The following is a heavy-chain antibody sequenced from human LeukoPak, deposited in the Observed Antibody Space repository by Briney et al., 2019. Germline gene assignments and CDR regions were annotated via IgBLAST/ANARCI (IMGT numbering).Heavy chain of an antibody. Sequence: GGSLRLSCAASGFTFSSYGMHWVRQAPGKGLEWVAFIRYDGSNNYYADSVKGRFTISRDNSKNTLYLQMNSLRAEDTAVYYCANIPVVPAAMVPWGQGTLVTVSS. J-gene: IGHJ5*02. V-gene: IGHV3-30*02. CDR1: GFTFSSYG. CDR2: IRYDGSNN. D-gene: IGHD2-2*01. CDR3: ANIPVVPAAMVP.